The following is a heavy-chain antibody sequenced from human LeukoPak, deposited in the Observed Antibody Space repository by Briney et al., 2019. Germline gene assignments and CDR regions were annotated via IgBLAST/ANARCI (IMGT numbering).Heavy chain of an antibody. J-gene: IGHJ3*02. D-gene: IGHD2-15*01. CDR1: GFTFSSYA. CDR3: ARGGAANGDAFDI. CDR2: ISYDGSNK. V-gene: IGHV3-30-3*01. Sequence: GGSLRLSCAVSGFTFSSYAMHWVRQAPGKGLEWVAVISYDGSNKYYADSVKGRFTISRDNSKNTLYLQMNSLRAEDTAVYYCARGGAANGDAFDIWGQGTMVTVSS.